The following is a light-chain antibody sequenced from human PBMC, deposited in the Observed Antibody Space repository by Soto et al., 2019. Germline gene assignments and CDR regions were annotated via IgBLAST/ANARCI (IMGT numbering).Light chain of an antibody. CDR3: QQSHSTPLA. CDR2: AAS. CDR1: QSISNY. Sequence: VGDRVTITCRASQSISNYLNWYQQKPGKAPKLLIYAASSLQSGVPSRFSGSGSGTDFTLTIRSLQPEDFASYYCQQSHSTPLAFGAGTLVDIK. V-gene: IGKV1-39*01. J-gene: IGKJ4*01.